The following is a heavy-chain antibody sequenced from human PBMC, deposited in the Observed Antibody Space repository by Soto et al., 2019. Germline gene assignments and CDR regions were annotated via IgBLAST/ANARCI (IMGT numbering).Heavy chain of an antibody. D-gene: IGHD2-15*01. V-gene: IGHV4-30-4*01. CDR2: IYYSGST. J-gene: IGHJ5*02. CDR3: AGFSEVAATEINWFDP. CDR1: GASINSGDYY. Sequence: SETLSLTCTVSGASINSGDYYWSWIRQPPGKGLEWIGYIYYSGSTYYNPSLKSRVTISVDTSKNQFSLKLSSVTAADTAVYYCAGFSEVAATEINWFDPWGQGTMVTVYS.